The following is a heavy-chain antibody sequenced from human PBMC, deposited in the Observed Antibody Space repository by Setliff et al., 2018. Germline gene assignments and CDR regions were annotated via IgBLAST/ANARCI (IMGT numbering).Heavy chain of an antibody. CDR2: IYTDGST. V-gene: IGHV4-61*02. CDR3: ARVTGFLYMDV. D-gene: IGHD3-3*01. Sequence: LSLTCTVSGDSISGAKYYWSWIRQSAGKGLECIGRIYTDGSTKYNPSLNSRVALSIDTSKNQFSLRLSSVAAADTAVYFCARVTGFLYMDVWGKGTTVTVSS. CDR1: GDSISGAKYY. J-gene: IGHJ6*03.